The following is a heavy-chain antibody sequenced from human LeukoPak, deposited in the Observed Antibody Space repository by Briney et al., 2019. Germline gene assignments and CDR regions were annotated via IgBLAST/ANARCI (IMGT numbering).Heavy chain of an antibody. CDR3: ARPGYCSGGSCYSLYY. V-gene: IGHV1-46*01. D-gene: IGHD2-15*01. J-gene: IGHJ4*02. CDR2: INPSGGST. Sequence: ASVKVSCKAPGYTFTSYYMHWVRQAPGQGLEWMGIINPSGGSTSYAQKFQGRVTMTRDTSTSTVYMELSSLRSEDTAVYYCARPGYCSGGSCYSLYYWGQGTLVTVSS. CDR1: GYTFTSYY.